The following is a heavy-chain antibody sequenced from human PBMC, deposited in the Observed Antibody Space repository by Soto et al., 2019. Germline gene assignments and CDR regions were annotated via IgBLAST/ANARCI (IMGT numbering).Heavy chain of an antibody. CDR2: SRNKAHSYIT. V-gene: IGHV3-72*01. Sequence: EVQLVESGGGLVQPGGSLRLSCAASGFTFSDHNMDWVRQAPGKGLEWVGRSRNKAHSYITEYAASVKGRFTISRDDSNNSLYLQMNSLNTEDTAVYYCARDRGPFDYWGQGALVTVSS. CDR1: GFTFSDHN. J-gene: IGHJ4*02. CDR3: ARDRGPFDY.